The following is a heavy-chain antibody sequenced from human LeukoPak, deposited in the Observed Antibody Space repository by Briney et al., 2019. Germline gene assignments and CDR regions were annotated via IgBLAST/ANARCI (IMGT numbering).Heavy chain of an antibody. CDR2: INHSGST. Sequence: SETLSLTCAVYGGSFSGYYWSWIRQPPGKGLEWIGEINHSGSTNYNPSLKSRVTISVDTSKNQFSLKLSSVTAADTAVYYCASISIADWYFDLWGRGTLVTVSS. CDR1: GGSFSGYY. V-gene: IGHV4-34*01. D-gene: IGHD6-6*01. J-gene: IGHJ2*01. CDR3: ASISIADWYFDL.